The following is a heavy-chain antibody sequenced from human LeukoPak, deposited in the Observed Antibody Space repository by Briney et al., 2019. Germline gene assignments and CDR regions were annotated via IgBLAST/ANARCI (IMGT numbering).Heavy chain of an antibody. CDR1: GFTFSSYA. D-gene: IGHD6-25*01. V-gene: IGHV3-64*01. J-gene: IGHJ3*02. CDR2: ISSNGGST. CDR3: ARDRAAGYADAFDI. Sequence: GGSLRLSCAASGFTFSSYAMHWVRQAPGKGLEYVSAISSNGGSTYYANSVKGRFTISRDNSKNTLYLQMNSLRAEDTAVYYCARDRAAGYADAFDIWGQGTMVTVSS.